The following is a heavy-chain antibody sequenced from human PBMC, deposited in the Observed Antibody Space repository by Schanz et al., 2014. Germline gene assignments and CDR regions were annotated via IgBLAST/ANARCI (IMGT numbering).Heavy chain of an antibody. Sequence: QVQLVQSGAEVKKPGASVKVSCTASGFNFNNYDINWVRQATGQGLEWMGWMNPKTGNTDHAQKLQGRVTMTTDTSTSTAYMELRSLRSDDTAVYYCARDAADFYDILTEEDYWGQGTLVTGSS. CDR3: ARDAADFYDILTEEDY. V-gene: IGHV1-8*01. CDR1: GFNFNNYD. CDR2: MNPKTGNT. J-gene: IGHJ4*02. D-gene: IGHD3-9*01.